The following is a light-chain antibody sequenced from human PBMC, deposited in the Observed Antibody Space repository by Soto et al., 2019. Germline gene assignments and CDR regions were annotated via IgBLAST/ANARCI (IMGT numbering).Light chain of an antibody. Sequence: EIVLTQSPAALSVSPGGRATLSCRASQDVMYDLAWYQQKPGQAPRLLIYDASNRATGIPARFSGSGSGTDFTLTISSLEPEDFAVYYCQQRSNWPLTFGGGTKVEIK. CDR3: QQRSNWPLT. CDR2: DAS. V-gene: IGKV3-11*01. J-gene: IGKJ4*01. CDR1: QDVMYD.